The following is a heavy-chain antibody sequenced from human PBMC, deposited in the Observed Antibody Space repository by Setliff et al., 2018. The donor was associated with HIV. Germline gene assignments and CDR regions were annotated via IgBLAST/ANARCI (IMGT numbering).Heavy chain of an antibody. J-gene: IGHJ4*02. CDR1: GASFIRSRYY. CDR3: ARDMMRWLVMVPGATRGYFDA. Sequence: SETLSLTCTVSGASFIRSRYYWSWIRQPAGKGLEWIGHVYTTGSASYNPSLESRVTILEALSKNQFSLNLDSVTAADTAVYFCARDMMRWLVMVPGATRGYFDAWGQGALVTVSS. D-gene: IGHD3-16*01. CDR2: VYTTGSA. V-gene: IGHV4-61*09.